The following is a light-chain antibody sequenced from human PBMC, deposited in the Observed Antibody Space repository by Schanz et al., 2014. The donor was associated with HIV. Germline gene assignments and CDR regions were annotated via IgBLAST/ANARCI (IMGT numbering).Light chain of an antibody. CDR2: DAS. CDR3: QQRGDWYT. J-gene: IGKJ2*01. V-gene: IGKV3D-20*02. Sequence: ESVLTQSPGTLSLSPGERATLSCRASQSISSSYLAWYQQRPGQAPRLLIYDASNRATGIPARFSGSGSGTDFTLTISNLEPEDFGVYYCQQRGDWYTFGQGTKLEIK. CDR1: QSISSSY.